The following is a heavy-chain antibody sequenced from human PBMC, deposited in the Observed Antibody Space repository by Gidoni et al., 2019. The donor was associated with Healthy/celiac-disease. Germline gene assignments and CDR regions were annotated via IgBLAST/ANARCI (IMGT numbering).Heavy chain of an antibody. J-gene: IGHJ6*03. CDR3: ARQPRITRVRGVMTTDYYYYMDV. CDR2: IYYSGST. V-gene: IGHV4-39*01. Sequence: QLQLQESGPGLVKPSETLSLTCTVSGGSISSSSYYWGWIRQPPGKGLEWIGSIYYSGSTSYNPSRKSRVTISVDKSKNQFSMKLSSVTAADTAVYYCARQPRITRVRGVMTTDYYYYMDVWGKGTTVTVSS. CDR1: GGSISSSSYY. D-gene: IGHD3-10*01.